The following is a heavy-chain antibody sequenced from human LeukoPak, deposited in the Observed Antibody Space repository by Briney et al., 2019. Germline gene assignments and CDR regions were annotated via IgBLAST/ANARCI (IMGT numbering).Heavy chain of an antibody. CDR2: IQTGGAS. CDR3: GRDTRGSHGLFDS. CDR1: GFTVSSNY. D-gene: IGHD1-26*01. Sequence: GGSLRLSCAVSGFTVSSNYMNWVREAPGEGLEWGSVIQTGGASIYADSVKGRFTISREHFKNTAELQMNRLGGEDTGVYYFGRDTRGSHGLFDSWGQRTLVTVSS. J-gene: IGHJ5*01. V-gene: IGHV3-66*01.